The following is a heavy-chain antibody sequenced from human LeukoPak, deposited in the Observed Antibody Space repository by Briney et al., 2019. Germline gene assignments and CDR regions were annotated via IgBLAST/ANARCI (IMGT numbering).Heavy chain of an antibody. Sequence: SQTLSLTCTVSGDSISSGDYYWSWIRQPAGKGLEWIGRISSSGSTNYNPSLKSRVTISVDTSKNQFSLKLSSVTAADTAVYYCAREFVSYTSYYFDYWGQGTLVTVSS. CDR2: ISSSGST. CDR3: AREFVSYTSYYFDY. V-gene: IGHV4-61*02. D-gene: IGHD4-11*01. CDR1: GDSISSGDYY. J-gene: IGHJ4*02.